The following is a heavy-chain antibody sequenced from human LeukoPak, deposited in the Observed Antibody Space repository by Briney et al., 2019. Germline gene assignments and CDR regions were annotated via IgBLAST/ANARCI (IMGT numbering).Heavy chain of an antibody. V-gene: IGHV3-7*01. Sequence: GGSLRLSCAASGFTFSSYWMSWVRQAPGKGLEWVANIKQDGSEKYYVDSVKGRFTISRDNAKNSLYLQMNSLRAEDTAVYYCARDRGRYFDWLLFHYFDYWGQGTLVTVSS. J-gene: IGHJ4*02. CDR3: ARDRGRYFDWLLFHYFDY. CDR2: IKQDGSEK. D-gene: IGHD3-9*01. CDR1: GFTFSSYW.